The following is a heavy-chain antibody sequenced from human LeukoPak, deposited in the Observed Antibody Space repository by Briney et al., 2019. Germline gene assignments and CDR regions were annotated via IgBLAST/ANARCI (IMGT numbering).Heavy chain of an antibody. CDR3: ARDVISSSGYYLTDYYYDMDV. V-gene: IGHV1-46*01. CDR2: INPGGGST. J-gene: IGHJ6*02. D-gene: IGHD3-22*01. Sequence: GASVKVSCKASGYTFTNYYMHWVRQAPGQGLEWMGIINPGGGSTSYTQKFQGRVTMTRDTSTSTVYMELSSLRSEDTAVYYCARDVISSSGYYLTDYYYDMDVWGQGTTVTVSS. CDR1: GYTFTNYY.